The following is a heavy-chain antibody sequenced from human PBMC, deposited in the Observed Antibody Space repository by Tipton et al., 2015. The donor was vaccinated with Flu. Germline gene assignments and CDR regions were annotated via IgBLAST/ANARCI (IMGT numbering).Heavy chain of an antibody. CDR3: ARDLNRPQCFDY. V-gene: IGHV1-46*01. CDR1: GYTFTSYY. D-gene: IGHD6-6*01. CDR2: INPSGGST. J-gene: IGHJ4*02. Sequence: QLVQSGAEVKKPGASVKVSCKASGYTFTSYYMHWVRQAPGQGLEWMGIINPSGGSTSYAQKFQGRVTMTRDTSTSTVYMELSSLGSEDWAVYCRARDLNRPQCFDYWGQGTLVTVSS.